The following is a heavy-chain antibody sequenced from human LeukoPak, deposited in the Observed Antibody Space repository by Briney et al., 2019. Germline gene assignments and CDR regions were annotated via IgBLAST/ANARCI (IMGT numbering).Heavy chain of an antibody. CDR1: GGSISSGGYY. D-gene: IGHD3-22*01. V-gene: IGHV4-31*03. Sequence: PLQTLSLTCTVSGGSISSGGYYWSWIRQHPGKGLEWIGYIYYSGSTYYNPSLKSRVTISVDTSKNQFSLKLSSVTAADTAVYYCARGVPYYYDSSGYPWGQGTLVTVSS. J-gene: IGHJ5*02. CDR2: IYYSGST. CDR3: ARGVPYYYDSSGYP.